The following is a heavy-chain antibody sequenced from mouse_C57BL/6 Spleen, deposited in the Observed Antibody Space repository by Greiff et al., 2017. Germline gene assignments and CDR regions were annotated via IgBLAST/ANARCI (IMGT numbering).Heavy chain of an antibody. CDR2: ISNGGGST. CDR1: GFTFSDYY. V-gene: IGHV5-12*01. CDR3: ASPDYGNY. Sequence: EVKLVASGGGLVQPGGSLKLSCAASGFTFSDYYMYWVRQTPEKRLEWVAYISNGGGSTYYPDTVKGRFTISRDNAKNTLYLQMSRLKSEDTAMYYCASPDYGNYWGQGTLVTVSA. J-gene: IGHJ3*01. D-gene: IGHD2-1*01.